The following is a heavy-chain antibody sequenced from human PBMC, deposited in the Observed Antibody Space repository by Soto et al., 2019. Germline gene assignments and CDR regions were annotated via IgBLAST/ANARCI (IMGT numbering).Heavy chain of an antibody. Sequence: QVQLQQWGAGLLKPSETLSLTCAVYGGSFSGYYWSWIRQPPGKGLEWIGEINHSGSTNYNPSLKSRVTIAVAPSKNQFSLKLSSVTAADTAVYYCARVVTMVRGVGSDYWGQGTLVTVSS. D-gene: IGHD3-10*01. V-gene: IGHV4-34*01. J-gene: IGHJ4*02. CDR1: GGSFSGYY. CDR2: INHSGST. CDR3: ARVVTMVRGVGSDY.